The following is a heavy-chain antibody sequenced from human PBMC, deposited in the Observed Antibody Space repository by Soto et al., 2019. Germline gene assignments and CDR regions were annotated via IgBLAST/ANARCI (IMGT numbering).Heavy chain of an antibody. CDR2: IIPIFGTA. CDR3: ARDARTPPPHYYGMDV. CDR1: GGTFSSYA. D-gene: IGHD6-6*01. Sequence: SVKVSCKASGGTFSSYAISWVRQAPGQGLEWMGGIIPIFGTANYAQKFQGRVTITADESTSTAYMELSSLRSEDTAVYYCARDARTPPPHYYGMDVWGQGTTVTVSS. J-gene: IGHJ6*02. V-gene: IGHV1-69*13.